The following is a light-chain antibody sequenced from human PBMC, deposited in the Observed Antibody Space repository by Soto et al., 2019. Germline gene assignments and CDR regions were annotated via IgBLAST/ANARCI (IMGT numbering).Light chain of an antibody. Sequence: DIVMTQSPDSLAVSLGERPTINCKSSQSVLYSPNNKNYLAWHQQKPGQPPKVLIYWASTRASGVPDRFSGSGSGTDFTLTISSLQAEDVAVYYCQQYYGPPLTFGGGTKVEIK. J-gene: IGKJ4*01. CDR2: WAS. V-gene: IGKV4-1*01. CDR1: QSVLYSPNNKNY. CDR3: QQYYGPPLT.